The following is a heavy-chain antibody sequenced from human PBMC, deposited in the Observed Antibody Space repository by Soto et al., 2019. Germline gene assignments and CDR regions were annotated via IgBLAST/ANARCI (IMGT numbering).Heavy chain of an antibody. CDR3: ARDGVTYYYDSSGYPYYFDY. CDR2: ISSSSSYI. D-gene: IGHD3-22*01. V-gene: IGHV3-21*01. Sequence: GGSLRLSCAASGFTFSSYSMNWVRQAPGKGLEWVSSISSSSSYIYYADSVKGRFTISRDNAKNSLYLQMNSLRAEDTAVYYCARDGVTYYYDSSGYPYYFDYWGQGTLVTVSS. CDR1: GFTFSSYS. J-gene: IGHJ4*02.